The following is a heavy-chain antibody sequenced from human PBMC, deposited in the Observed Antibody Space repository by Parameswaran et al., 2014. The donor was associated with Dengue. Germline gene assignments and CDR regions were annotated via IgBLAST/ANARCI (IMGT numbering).Heavy chain of an antibody. Sequence: VRQMPGKGLEWMGIIYPGDSDTRYSPSFQGQVTISADKSISTAYLQWSSLKASDTAMYYCALWVSSWYDYYGMDVWGQGTTVTVSS. CDR3: ALWVSSWYDYYGMDV. J-gene: IGHJ6*02. D-gene: IGHD6-13*01. CDR2: IYPGDSDT. V-gene: IGHV5-51*01.